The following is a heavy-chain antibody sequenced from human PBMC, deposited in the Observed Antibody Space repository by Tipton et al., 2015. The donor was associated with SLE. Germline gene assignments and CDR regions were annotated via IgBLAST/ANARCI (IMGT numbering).Heavy chain of an antibody. CDR1: GFTFSDYY. V-gene: IGHV3-11*04. J-gene: IGHJ1*01. Sequence: SLRLSCAASGFTFSDYYMSWVRQAPGKGLEWVSYINSSGSTIYYADSVKGRFTISRDNANNSLYLQMNSLRSEDTAVYYCARDRGYSCDFQHWGQGTLVTVSS. D-gene: IGHD6-25*01. CDR2: INSSGSTI. CDR3: ARDRGYSCDFQH.